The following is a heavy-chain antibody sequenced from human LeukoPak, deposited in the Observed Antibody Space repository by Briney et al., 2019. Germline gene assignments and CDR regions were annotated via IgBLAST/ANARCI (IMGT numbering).Heavy chain of an antibody. CDR3: ARDRGHCDTARCYINWFDP. Sequence: ASVKVSCKTSGGALGSYSISWVRQAPGQGLEWMGGIVPTFETANYAQKFQDRLTITADESTDTVYLELSSLTSEDTAVYYCARDRGHCDTARCYINWFDPWGQGTLVTVS. J-gene: IGHJ5*02. V-gene: IGHV1-69*13. CDR1: GGALGSYS. CDR2: IVPTFETA. D-gene: IGHD5-18*01.